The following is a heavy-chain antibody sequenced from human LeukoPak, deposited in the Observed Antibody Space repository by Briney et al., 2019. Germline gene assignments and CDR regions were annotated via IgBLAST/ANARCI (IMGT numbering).Heavy chain of an antibody. J-gene: IGHJ4*02. Sequence: GESLKISCKGSGYSFSNYWIGWVRQMPGKGLEWKGIIYPGDSDTRYSPSFQGQVTFSADKSISTAYLQWSSLKASDTAMYYCARRSYCGGDCYSDFWGQGTLVTVSS. CDR3: ARRSYCGGDCYSDF. D-gene: IGHD2-21*02. CDR1: GYSFSNYW. V-gene: IGHV5-51*01. CDR2: IYPGDSDT.